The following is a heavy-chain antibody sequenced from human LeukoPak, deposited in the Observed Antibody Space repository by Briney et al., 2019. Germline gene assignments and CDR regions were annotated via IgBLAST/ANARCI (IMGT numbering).Heavy chain of an antibody. Sequence: SVKVSCKASGGTFSSYAISWVRQAPGQGLEWMGGIIPIFGTANYAQKFQGRVTITTDESTSTAYMELSSLRSEDTAVYYCARGTTATMGYFDYWGQGTLVTVSS. D-gene: IGHD4-11*01. V-gene: IGHV1-69*05. CDR3: ARGTTATMGYFDY. CDR2: IIPIFGTA. J-gene: IGHJ4*02. CDR1: GGTFSSYA.